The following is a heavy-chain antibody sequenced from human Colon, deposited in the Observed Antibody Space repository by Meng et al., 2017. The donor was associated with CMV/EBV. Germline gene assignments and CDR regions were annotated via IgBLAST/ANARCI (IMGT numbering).Heavy chain of an antibody. J-gene: IGHJ5*02. Sequence: ASVKVSCKVSGYTPTELSMHWVRQAPGKGLEWMGGFDPEDGETIYAQKFQGRVTMTEDISTDTAYMELSSLRSEDTAVYYCVGELPGHNWFDPWGQGTLVTVSS. D-gene: IGHD1-26*01. CDR3: VGELPGHNWFDP. CDR1: GYTPTELS. V-gene: IGHV1-24*01. CDR2: FDPEDGET.